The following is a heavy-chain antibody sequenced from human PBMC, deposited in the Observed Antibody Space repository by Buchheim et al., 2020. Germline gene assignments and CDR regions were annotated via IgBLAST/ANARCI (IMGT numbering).Heavy chain of an antibody. J-gene: IGHJ5*02. CDR1: GGSISSSNW. V-gene: IGHV4-4*02. CDR3: ARGVFDP. CDR2: SYNSGST. Sequence: QVQLQESGPGLVKPSGTLSFTCAVSGGSISSSNWWSWVRQPPGKGLEWIGESYNSGSTNYNPSLKSRVTILRDNAKNQFSLKLSSVSAADTAVYYCARGVFDPWGQGTL.